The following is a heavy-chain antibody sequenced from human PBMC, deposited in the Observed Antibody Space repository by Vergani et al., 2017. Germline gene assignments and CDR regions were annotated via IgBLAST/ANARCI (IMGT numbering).Heavy chain of an antibody. CDR2: IYPADSDT. Sequence: EVELVQSGPEMRKPGESLKISCKGSEYSFGNYWIGWVRQMPGKGLEWMGIIYPADSDTSYSPSFQGQVTISADKSISTAFLQWDSLKASDTALYYCARHTPYTDSWGQGTLVTVSS. J-gene: IGHJ4*02. V-gene: IGHV5-51*01. CDR1: EYSFGNYW. CDR3: ARHTPYTDS.